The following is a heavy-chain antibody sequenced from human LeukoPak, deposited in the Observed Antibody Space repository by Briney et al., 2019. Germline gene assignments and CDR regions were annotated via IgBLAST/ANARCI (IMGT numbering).Heavy chain of an antibody. CDR1: GYTFTSYY. V-gene: IGHV1-46*01. Sequence: ASVKVSCKASGYTFTSYYMYWVRQAPGQGLEWRGIINPSGGSTSYAQKFQGRVTMTRDMSTSTVYMELSSLRSEDTAVYYCARLLDYDSSGYTYYFDYWGQGTLVTVSS. D-gene: IGHD3-22*01. CDR3: ARLLDYDSSGYTYYFDY. J-gene: IGHJ4*02. CDR2: INPSGGST.